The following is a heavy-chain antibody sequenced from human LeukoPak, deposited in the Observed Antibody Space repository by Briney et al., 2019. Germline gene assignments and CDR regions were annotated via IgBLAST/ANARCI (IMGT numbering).Heavy chain of an antibody. V-gene: IGHV4-39*01. Sequence: SETLSLTCTVSGGSISSSSYYWGWIRQPPGKGLEWIGSIYYSGSTYYNPSLKSRVTISVDTSKNQFSLKLSSVTAADTAVYYCARAIHCSGGSCYSGIPYYYYYYGMDVWGQGTTVTVSS. CDR3: ARAIHCSGGSCYSGIPYYYYYYGMDV. CDR1: GGSISSSSYY. CDR2: IYYSGST. J-gene: IGHJ6*02. D-gene: IGHD2-15*01.